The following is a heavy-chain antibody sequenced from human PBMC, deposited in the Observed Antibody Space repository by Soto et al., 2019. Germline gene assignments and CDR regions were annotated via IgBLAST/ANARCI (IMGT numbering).Heavy chain of an antibody. Sequence: PSETLSLTCAVYGGSFSGYYWTWIRQPPGTGLEWIGDIYYSGSTNYNPSLEGRFTISRDNSKNTLYLQMNSLRAEDTAVYYCAKDPPYYDWNPGSGGYWGQGTLVTVSS. V-gene: IGHV4-34*11. CDR1: GGSFSGYY. CDR3: AKDPPYYDWNPGSGGY. CDR2: IYYSGST. J-gene: IGHJ4*02. D-gene: IGHD1-1*01.